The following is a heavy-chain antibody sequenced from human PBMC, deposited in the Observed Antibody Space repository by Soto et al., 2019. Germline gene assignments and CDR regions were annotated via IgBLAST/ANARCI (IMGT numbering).Heavy chain of an antibody. Sequence: QVQLQESGPGLVKPSQTLSLTCTVSGVSISSGGSYWSWIRQHPGRGLEWIGYIYYTGSTYYNPSLKRRVTISLGTSKNHFSLNLSSVTAADTAVYYCAREGRNGLWAMDVWGQGTTVIVSS. CDR2: IYYTGST. D-gene: IGHD3-16*01. J-gene: IGHJ6*02. V-gene: IGHV4-31*03. CDR1: GVSISSGGSY. CDR3: AREGRNGLWAMDV.